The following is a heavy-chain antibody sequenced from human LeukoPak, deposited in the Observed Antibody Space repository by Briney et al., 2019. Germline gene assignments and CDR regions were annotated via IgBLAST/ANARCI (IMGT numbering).Heavy chain of an antibody. V-gene: IGHV3-7*01. Sequence: PGGSLRLSCAASGFTFSDYYMAWIRQAPGKGLEWVANIKQDGSEKYYVDSVKGRFTISRDNAKNSLYLQMNSLRAEDTAVYYCARDNDILTGYYNPIYFDYWGQGTLVTVSS. D-gene: IGHD3-9*01. CDR2: IKQDGSEK. CDR3: ARDNDILTGYYNPIYFDY. CDR1: GFTFSDYY. J-gene: IGHJ4*02.